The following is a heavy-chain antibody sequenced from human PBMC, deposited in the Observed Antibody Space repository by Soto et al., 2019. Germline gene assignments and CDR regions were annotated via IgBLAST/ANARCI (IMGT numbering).Heavy chain of an antibody. CDR3: ARDRKEYSSSGAWFDP. V-gene: IGHV4-4*07. Sequence: LSLTCTVSGGSISSYYWSWIRQPAGKGLEWIGRIYTSGSTNYNPSLKSRVTMSVDTSKNQFSLKLSSVTAADTAVYYCARDRKEYSSSGAWFDPWGQGTLVTVSS. CDR2: IYTSGST. CDR1: GGSISSYY. J-gene: IGHJ5*02. D-gene: IGHD6-6*01.